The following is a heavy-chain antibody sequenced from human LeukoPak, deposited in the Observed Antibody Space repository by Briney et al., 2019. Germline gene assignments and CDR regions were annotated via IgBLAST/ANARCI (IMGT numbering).Heavy chain of an antibody. Sequence: GGSLRLSCTVSGFTVSINSMSWVRQAPGKGLEWVSGISPSGDIRYYADSVKGRFTISRDNSKNTLYLEVISLTAEDTAVYYCAKDDAWLRFGEWSQGTLVTVSS. CDR1: GFTVSINS. CDR3: AKDDAWLRFGE. J-gene: IGHJ4*02. CDR2: ISPSGDIR. D-gene: IGHD3-10*01. V-gene: IGHV3-23*01.